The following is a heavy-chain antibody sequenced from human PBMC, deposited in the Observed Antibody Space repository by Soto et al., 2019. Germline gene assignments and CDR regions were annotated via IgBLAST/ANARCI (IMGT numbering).Heavy chain of an antibody. CDR3: AKDSNKYSSSLRGRYFDY. V-gene: IGHV3-23*01. Sequence: GSLRLSCAASGFPFSSYVLSWVRQAPGKGLEWVSGISGGGSNTFYADYVKGRFTISRDNSKNTLLLQMNSLGAEDTAVYYCAKDSNKYSSSLRGRYFDYWGQGIGVTVSS. CDR2: ISGGGSNT. J-gene: IGHJ4*02. D-gene: IGHD4-4*01. CDR1: GFPFSSYV.